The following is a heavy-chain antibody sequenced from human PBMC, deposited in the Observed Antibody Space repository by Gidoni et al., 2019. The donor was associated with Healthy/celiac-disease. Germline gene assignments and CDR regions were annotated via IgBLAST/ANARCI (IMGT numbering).Heavy chain of an antibody. D-gene: IGHD3-16*01. J-gene: IGHJ6*02. CDR2: TYHRSKWYN. V-gene: IGHV6-1*01. CDR1: GDSVSSNSAA. Sequence: QVQLQQSGPGLVKPSQTLSLTCAISGDSVSSNSAAWNWIRQSPSRGLEWLGRTYHRSKWYNDYAVSVKSRITINPDTSKNQFSLQLNSVTPEDTAVYYCARDRFGSPNDPYYYYGMDVWGQGTTVTVSS. CDR3: ARDRFGSPNDPYYYYGMDV.